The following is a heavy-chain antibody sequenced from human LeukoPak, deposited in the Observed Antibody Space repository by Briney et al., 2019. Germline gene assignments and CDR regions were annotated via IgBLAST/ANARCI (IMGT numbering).Heavy chain of an antibody. CDR1: GFTFSSYA. Sequence: PGGSLRLSCAASGFTFSSYAMSWVRQAPGKGLEWVSAISGSGGSTYYADSVKGRFTISRDNSKNTLYLQMNSLRAEDTAVYYCATLAGHMIVVDMYFDYWGQGTLVTVSS. CDR2: ISGSGGST. V-gene: IGHV3-23*01. D-gene: IGHD3-22*01. J-gene: IGHJ4*02. CDR3: ATLAGHMIVVDMYFDY.